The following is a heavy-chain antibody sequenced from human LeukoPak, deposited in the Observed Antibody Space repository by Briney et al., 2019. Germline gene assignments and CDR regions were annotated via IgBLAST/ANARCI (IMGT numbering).Heavy chain of an antibody. CDR2: IIPIFGTA. V-gene: IGHV1-69*05. CDR3: AAGGLDTAIFDY. CDR1: RGTFSSYA. D-gene: IGHD5-18*01. J-gene: IGHJ4*02. Sequence: ASVKVSCKASRGTFSSYAISWVRQAPGQGLEWMGRIIPIFGTANYAQKFQGRVTITTDESTSTAYMELSSLRSEDTAVYYCAAGGLDTAIFDYWGQGTLVTVSS.